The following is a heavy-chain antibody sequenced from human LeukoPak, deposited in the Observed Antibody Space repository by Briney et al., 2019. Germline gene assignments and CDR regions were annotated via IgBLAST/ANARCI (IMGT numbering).Heavy chain of an antibody. CDR1: GGSISSSSYY. D-gene: IGHD6-13*01. J-gene: IGHJ4*02. CDR2: IYYSGST. CDR3: ARVGPIAAAGTFDY. V-gene: IGHV4-39*07. Sequence: PSETLSLTCTVSGGSISSSSYYWGWIRQPPGRGLEWIGSIYYSGSTYYNPSLKSRVTISVEMSKNQVSLKLSSVTAADTAVYYCARVGPIAAAGTFDYWGQGTLVTVSS.